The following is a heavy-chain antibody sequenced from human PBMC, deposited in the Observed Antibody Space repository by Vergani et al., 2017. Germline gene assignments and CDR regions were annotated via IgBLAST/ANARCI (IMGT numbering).Heavy chain of an antibody. CDR1: GASINNDFYY. Sequence: QVQLQESGPGLVKPSQTLSLTFTVSGASINNDFYYWHWIRQPAGKGLEWIGRIYVSGITDYNSSLQSRVSMSVDTSKNQFSLTLTSVTPADTAVYYCAKDNKQLRPRAFDLWGQGRMVTVSS. CDR2: IYVSGIT. V-gene: IGHV4-61*02. D-gene: IGHD4-23*01. J-gene: IGHJ3*01. CDR3: AKDNKQLRPRAFDL.